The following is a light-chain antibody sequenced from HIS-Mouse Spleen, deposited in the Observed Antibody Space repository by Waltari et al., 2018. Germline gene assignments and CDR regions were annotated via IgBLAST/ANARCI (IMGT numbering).Light chain of an antibody. CDR1: QGISNF. CDR3: LQHNSYLTWT. Sequence: IQMTQSPSALSASVGDRGTITCRAGQGISNFFAWFQQKPGNVPKRLIYAASRLQGRVQSRFSGSGYGTEFTLTISSLQPEDFATYDCLQHNSYLTWTFGQGTKVEIK. V-gene: IGKV1-17*03. J-gene: IGKJ1*01. CDR2: AAS.